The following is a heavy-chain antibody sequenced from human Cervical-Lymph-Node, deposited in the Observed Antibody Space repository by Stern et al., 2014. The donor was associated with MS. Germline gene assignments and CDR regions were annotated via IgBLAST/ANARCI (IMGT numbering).Heavy chain of an antibody. J-gene: IGHJ6*02. Sequence: QVQLVESGGGVVQPGRSLRLSCAASGLIFSNSGMHWVRQAPGKGLEWVAFMSKAGANQYYADSVKGRFTISRDYFKNTLYLQMNSLRTEDTAVYYCAKDHRAKYDFWSGYTFGMDVWGQGTTVTVSS. CDR2: MSKAGANQ. D-gene: IGHD3-3*01. CDR1: GLIFSNSG. CDR3: AKDHRAKYDFWSGYTFGMDV. V-gene: IGHV3-30*18.